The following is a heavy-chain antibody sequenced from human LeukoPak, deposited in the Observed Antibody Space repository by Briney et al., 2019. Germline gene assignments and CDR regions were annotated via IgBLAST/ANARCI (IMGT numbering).Heavy chain of an antibody. J-gene: IGHJ1*01. V-gene: IGHV3-43D*03. CDR2: ISWDGGST. Sequence: GGSLRLSCAASGFTFDDYAMHWVRQAPGKGLEWVSLISWDGGSTYYADSVKGRFTISRDNSKNSLYLQMNSLRAEDTALYYCAKDSSSGPEYFQHWGQGTLVTVSS. D-gene: IGHD6-19*01. CDR3: AKDSSSGPEYFQH. CDR1: GFTFDDYA.